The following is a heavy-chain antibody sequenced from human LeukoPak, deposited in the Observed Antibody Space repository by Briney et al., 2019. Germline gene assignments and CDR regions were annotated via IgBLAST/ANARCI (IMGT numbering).Heavy chain of an antibody. D-gene: IGHD6-6*01. CDR2: IYHSGST. CDR3: ASRDLSSPFDY. Sequence: PSETLSLTCAVSGYSISSGYYWGWIRQPPGKGLEWIGSIYHSGSTYYNPSLKSRVTISVDTSKNQFSLKLSSVTAADTAVYYSASRDLSSPFDYWGQGTLVTVSS. CDR1: GYSISSGYY. V-gene: IGHV4-38-2*01. J-gene: IGHJ4*02.